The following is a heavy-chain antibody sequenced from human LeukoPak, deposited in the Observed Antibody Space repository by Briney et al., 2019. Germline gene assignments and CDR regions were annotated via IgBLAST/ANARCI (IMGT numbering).Heavy chain of an antibody. CDR1: GFTFSSYG. CDR2: ISYDGSNK. J-gene: IGHJ3*02. V-gene: IGHV3-30*03. CDR3: ARVRRIAARPSRGDAFDI. Sequence: PGGSLRLSCAASGFTFSSYGMHWVRQAPGKGLEWVAVISYDGSNKYYADSVKGRFTISRDNSKNTLYLQMNSLRAEDTAVYYCARVRRIAARPSRGDAFDIWGQGTMVTVSS. D-gene: IGHD6-6*01.